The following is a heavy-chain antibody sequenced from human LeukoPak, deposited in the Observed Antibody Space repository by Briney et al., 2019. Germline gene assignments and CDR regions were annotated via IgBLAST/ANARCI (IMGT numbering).Heavy chain of an antibody. CDR3: AKGGTYYDFWSGYY. CDR2: IRYDGSNK. J-gene: IGHJ4*02. Sequence: PGGSLRLSCAASGFTYSSYGMHWLRQAPGKGLEWVAFIRYDGSNKYYADSVKGRFTISRDNSKNTLYLQMNSLRAEDTAVYYCAKGGTYYDFWSGYYWGQGTLVTVSS. CDR1: GFTYSSYG. V-gene: IGHV3-30*02. D-gene: IGHD3-3*01.